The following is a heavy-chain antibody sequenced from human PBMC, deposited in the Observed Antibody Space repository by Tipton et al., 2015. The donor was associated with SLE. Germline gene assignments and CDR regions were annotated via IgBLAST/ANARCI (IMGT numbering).Heavy chain of an antibody. CDR2: ISSSGSTI. V-gene: IGHV3-48*03. D-gene: IGHD3-10*01. Sequence: SLRLSCAASGFTFSSYEMNWVRQAPGKGLEWVSYISSSGSTIYYADSVKGRFTISRDNAKNSLYLQMNSLRAEDTAVYYCARKSIGSGSYYFDYWGQGTLVTVSS. CDR3: ARKSIGSGSYYFDY. J-gene: IGHJ4*02. CDR1: GFTFSSYE.